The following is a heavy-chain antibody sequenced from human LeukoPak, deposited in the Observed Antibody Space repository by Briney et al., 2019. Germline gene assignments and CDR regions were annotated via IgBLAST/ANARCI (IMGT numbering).Heavy chain of an antibody. CDR3: ARGWFGELYPTTYYFDY. CDR2: ISAYNGNT. Sequence: ASVKVSCKASGYTFTSYGISWVRQAPGQGLEWVGWISAYNGNTNYAQKLQGRVTMTTDTSTSTAYMELRSLRSDDTAVYYCARGWFGELYPTTYYFDYWGQGTLVTVSS. V-gene: IGHV1-18*04. D-gene: IGHD3-10*01. J-gene: IGHJ4*02. CDR1: GYTFTSYG.